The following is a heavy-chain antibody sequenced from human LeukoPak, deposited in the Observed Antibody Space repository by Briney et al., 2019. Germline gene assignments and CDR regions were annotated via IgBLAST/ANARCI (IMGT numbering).Heavy chain of an antibody. CDR2: ISSSSSYI. Sequence: GGSLRLSCAASGFTFSSYSMNWVRQAPGKGLEWVSSISSSSSYIYYADSVKGRFTIFRDNAKNSLYLQMNSLRAEDTAVYYCARDKGIAAAGDTDYWGQGTLVTDSS. V-gene: IGHV3-21*01. CDR3: ARDKGIAAAGDTDY. J-gene: IGHJ4*02. D-gene: IGHD6-13*01. CDR1: GFTFSSYS.